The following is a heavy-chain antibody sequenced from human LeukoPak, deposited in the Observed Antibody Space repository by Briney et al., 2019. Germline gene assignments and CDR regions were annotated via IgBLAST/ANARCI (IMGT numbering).Heavy chain of an antibody. CDR2: IYYSGST. V-gene: IGHV4-59*01. D-gene: IGHD3/OR15-3a*01. J-gene: IGHJ4*02. Sequence: PSETLSLTCTASGGSISSYYWSWIRQPPGKGLEWIGYIYYSGSTNYNPSLKSRVTISVDTSKNQFSLKLSSVTAADTAVYYCARFRDFAFDYWGQGTLVTVSS. CDR1: GGSISSYY. CDR3: ARFRDFAFDY.